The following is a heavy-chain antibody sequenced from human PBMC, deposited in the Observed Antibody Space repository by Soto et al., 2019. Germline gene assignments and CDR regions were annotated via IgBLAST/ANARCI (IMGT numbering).Heavy chain of an antibody. V-gene: IGHV3-30-3*01. CDR2: ISYDGSNK. CDR3: ARDLLYYDSSGYYSPSY. CDR1: GFPFSSYA. J-gene: IGHJ4*02. Sequence: QVQLVESGGGVVQPGRSLRLSCAASGFPFSSYAMHWVRQAPGKGLEWWAVISYDGSNKYYADSVKGRFTISRDNSKNTLYLQMNSLRAEDTAVYYCARDLLYYDSSGYYSPSYWGQGTLVTVSS. D-gene: IGHD3-22*01.